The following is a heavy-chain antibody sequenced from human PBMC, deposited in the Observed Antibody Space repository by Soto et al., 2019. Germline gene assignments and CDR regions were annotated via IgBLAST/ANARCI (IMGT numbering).Heavy chain of an antibody. J-gene: IGHJ4*02. CDR2: IYSGGST. CDR1: GFTVSSNY. D-gene: IGHD1-26*01. V-gene: IGHV3-53*04. CDR3: AREYCYYASGYFDY. Sequence: GSLRLSCAASGFTVSSNYMSWVRQAPGKGLEWVSVIYSGGSTYYADSVKGRFTISRHNSKNTLYLQMNSLRAEDTAVYYCAREYCYYASGYFDYWGQGTLVTVSS.